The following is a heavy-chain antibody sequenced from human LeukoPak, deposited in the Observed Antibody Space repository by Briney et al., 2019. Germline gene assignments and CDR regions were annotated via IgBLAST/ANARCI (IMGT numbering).Heavy chain of an antibody. Sequence: SETLSLTCTVSGGSISSYYWSWIRQPPGKGLEWIGYIYYSGSTNYSPSLKSRVTISVDTSKNQFSLKLSSVTAADTAVYYCARDQTGSEGIIDYWGQGTLVTASS. CDR3: ARDQTGSEGIIDY. CDR2: IYYSGST. D-gene: IGHD3-10*01. CDR1: GGSISSYY. J-gene: IGHJ4*02. V-gene: IGHV4-59*01.